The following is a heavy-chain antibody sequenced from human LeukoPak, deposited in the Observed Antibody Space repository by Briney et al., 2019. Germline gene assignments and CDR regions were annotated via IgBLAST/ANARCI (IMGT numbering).Heavy chain of an antibody. CDR3: ARAQYGPWTY. V-gene: IGHV3-7*01. J-gene: IGHJ4*02. Sequence: TGGSLRLSCAASGFTFSTYWMSWVRQAPGKGLEWVANIRQDGSKIYYVDSVKGRFTISRDNAKNSLYLQMDSLRAEDTAVYYCARAQYGPWTYWGQGTLVTVSS. D-gene: IGHD3/OR15-3a*01. CDR2: IRQDGSKI. CDR1: GFTFSTYW.